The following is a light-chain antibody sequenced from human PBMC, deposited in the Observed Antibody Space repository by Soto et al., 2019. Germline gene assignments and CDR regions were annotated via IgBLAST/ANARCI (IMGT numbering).Light chain of an antibody. V-gene: IGLV1-51*01. CDR2: ANN. CDR3: GGWDSSLSVVV. CDR1: SSNIGGNS. Sequence: QSVLTQPHSGSAAPGQKVTISFSGSSSNIGGNSVSWYQHLPGTAPKLLIYANNKRPSGIPDRFSGSRSGTSAPLGITGLQAGDEGDYYCGGWDSSLSVVVFGGGTKLTVL. J-gene: IGLJ3*02.